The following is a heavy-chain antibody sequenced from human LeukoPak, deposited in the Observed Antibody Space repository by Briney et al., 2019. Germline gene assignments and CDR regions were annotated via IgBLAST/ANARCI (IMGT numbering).Heavy chain of an antibody. CDR2: IYHTGAT. J-gene: IGHJ4*02. V-gene: IGHV4-59*08. CDR3: GRYGGSGWVIDS. Sequence: SETLSLTCTVSGASIRNNYWTWIRQTPGKGLEWIGYIYHTGATSYNPSLKSRVSMSVDMSKEQFSVKLTSVTAADTAEYFCGRYGGSGWVIDSWGRGTLVTVSS. D-gene: IGHD6-19*01. CDR1: GASIRNNY.